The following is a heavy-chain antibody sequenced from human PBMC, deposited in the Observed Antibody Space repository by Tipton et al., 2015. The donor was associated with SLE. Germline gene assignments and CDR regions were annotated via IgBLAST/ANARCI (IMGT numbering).Heavy chain of an antibody. D-gene: IGHD3-10*01. J-gene: IGHJ1*01. V-gene: IGHV4-59*01. CDR2: IYYSGST. CDR3: ARVRGRGYFQH. Sequence: TLSLTRTVSGGSISSYYWSWIRQPPGKGLEWIGYIYYSGSTNYNPSLKSRVTISVDTSKNQFSLKLSSVTAADTAVYYCARVRGRGYFQHWGQGTLVTVSS. CDR1: GGSISSYY.